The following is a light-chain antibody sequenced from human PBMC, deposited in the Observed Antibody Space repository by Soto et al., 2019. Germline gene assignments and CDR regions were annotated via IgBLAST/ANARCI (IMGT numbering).Light chain of an antibody. Sequence: DIVLTQSPLSLPVTPGEPASISCRSSQSLLDINGNTYLDWYLQKPGQSPQLLIHLASNRASGVPDRFSGSGSGTDFTLKISRVEAEDVGVYYCMQGLRIPKTFGQGTKVEIK. V-gene: IGKV2-28*01. CDR3: MQGLRIPKT. CDR1: QSLLDINGNTY. J-gene: IGKJ1*01. CDR2: LAS.